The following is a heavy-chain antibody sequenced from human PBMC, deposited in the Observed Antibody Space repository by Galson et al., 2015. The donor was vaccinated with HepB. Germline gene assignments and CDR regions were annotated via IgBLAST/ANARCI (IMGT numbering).Heavy chain of an antibody. CDR3: VREYRGGSFDY. CDR1: GYTSTTYY. CDR2: IRPSGDDGT. J-gene: IGHJ4*02. D-gene: IGHD3-16*01. V-gene: IGHV1-46*01. Sequence: SVKVSCKASGYTSTTYYMHWVRQAPGQGLEWMGIIRPSGDDGTTYAQKFQGRVTMTRDTSTSTVYMDLSGLRSEDTAVYYCVREYRGGSFDYWGQGTLVTVSS.